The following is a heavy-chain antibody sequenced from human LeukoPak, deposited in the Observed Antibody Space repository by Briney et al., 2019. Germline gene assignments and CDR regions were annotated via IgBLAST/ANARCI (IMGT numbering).Heavy chain of an antibody. CDR2: IYHSGNT. CDR3: ARADYSSSWSHDYFYMDV. CDR1: GYSISSGYY. D-gene: IGHD6-13*01. J-gene: IGHJ6*03. Sequence: SETLSLTCSVSGYSISSGYYWGWIRQPPGKGLDWIGSIYHSGNTYYKPSLKSRLTMSVDTSKNQLPLNLSSVTAADTAVYYCARADYSSSWSHDYFYMDVWGKGTTVTVSS. V-gene: IGHV4-38-2*02.